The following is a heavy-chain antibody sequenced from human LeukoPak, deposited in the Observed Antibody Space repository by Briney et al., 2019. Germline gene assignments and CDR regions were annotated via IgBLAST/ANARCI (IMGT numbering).Heavy chain of an antibody. Sequence: ASVKVSCKASGYTFTSYDINWVRQATGQGLEWMGWMNPNSGNTGYAQKFQGRVTITRNTSISTAYMELSSLRSEDTAVYYCARYCSSTSCYHWFDPWGQGTLVTVSS. CDR1: GYTFTSYD. CDR3: ARYCSSTSCYHWFDP. D-gene: IGHD2-2*01. CDR2: MNPNSGNT. V-gene: IGHV1-8*01. J-gene: IGHJ5*02.